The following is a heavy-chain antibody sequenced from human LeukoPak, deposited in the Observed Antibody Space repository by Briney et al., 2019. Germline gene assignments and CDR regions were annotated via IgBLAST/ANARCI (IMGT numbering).Heavy chain of an antibody. CDR3: ARDHNWGFDY. Sequence: PGGSLRLSCAASGFTFSSYSMNWVRQAPGKGLEWISYITSNSRYIYYADSVKGRFTISRDNAKNSLSLQMNSLRAEDTAIYYCARDHNWGFDYWGQGTLVAVSS. D-gene: IGHD7-27*01. V-gene: IGHV3-21*05. CDR1: GFTFSSYS. J-gene: IGHJ4*02. CDR2: ITSNSRYI.